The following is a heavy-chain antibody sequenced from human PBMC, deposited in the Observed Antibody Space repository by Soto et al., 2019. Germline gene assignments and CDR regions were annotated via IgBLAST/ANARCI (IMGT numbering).Heavy chain of an antibody. Sequence: TSETLSLTCAVSGGSISSSNWWSWVRQPPGKGLEWIGEIYHSGSTNYNPSLKSRVTISVDKSKNQFSLKLSSVTAADTAVYYCARERYYDIFTGSRSDYGMDIRGPRTTVT. CDR2: IYHSGST. J-gene: IGHJ6*02. V-gene: IGHV4-4*02. D-gene: IGHD3-9*01. CDR1: GGSISSSNW. CDR3: ARERYYDIFTGSRSDYGMDI.